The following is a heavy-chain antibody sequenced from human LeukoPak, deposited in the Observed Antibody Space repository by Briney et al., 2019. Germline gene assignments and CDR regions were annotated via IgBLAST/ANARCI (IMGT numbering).Heavy chain of an antibody. CDR3: ARGRVRDGYFAYYDS. D-gene: IGHD5-24*01. V-gene: IGHV4-59*01. Sequence: SETLSLTCTVSGGSLSNYYWSWIRQSPVKGLEWIGYIYSGGSTNYNPSLESRVIISVDSSKNQFSLRLNSVTASDTAVYFCARGRVRDGYFAYYDSWGQGTLVTVSS. CDR1: GGSLSNYY. J-gene: IGHJ4*02. CDR2: IYSGGST.